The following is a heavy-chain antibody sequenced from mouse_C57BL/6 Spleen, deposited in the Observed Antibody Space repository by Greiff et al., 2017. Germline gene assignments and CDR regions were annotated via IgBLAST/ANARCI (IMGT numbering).Heavy chain of an antibody. D-gene: IGHD1-1*01. V-gene: IGHV1-64*01. CDR3: ARVEVSYYGSSYNWYFDV. Sequence: VQLQQPGAELVKPGASVKLSCKASGYTFTSYWMHWVKQRPGQGLEWIGMIHPNSGSTNYNEKFKSKATLTVDKSSSTAYMQLSSLTSEDSAVYYCARVEVSYYGSSYNWYFDVWGTGTTVTVSS. CDR1: GYTFTSYW. J-gene: IGHJ1*03. CDR2: IHPNSGST.